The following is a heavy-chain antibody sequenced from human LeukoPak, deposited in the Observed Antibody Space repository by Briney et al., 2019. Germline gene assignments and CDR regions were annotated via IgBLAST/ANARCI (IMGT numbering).Heavy chain of an antibody. J-gene: IGHJ4*02. CDR2: ISSSSSYI. Sequence: PGGSLRLSCAASGFTFSSYSMNWVRQAPGKGLEWVSSISSSSSYIYYADSVKGRFTISRDNAKNSLYLQMNSLRAEDTAVYYCARDKYYYDSSGTGEGFDYWGQGTLVTVSS. V-gene: IGHV3-21*01. CDR1: GFTFSSYS. CDR3: ARDKYYYDSSGTGEGFDY. D-gene: IGHD3-22*01.